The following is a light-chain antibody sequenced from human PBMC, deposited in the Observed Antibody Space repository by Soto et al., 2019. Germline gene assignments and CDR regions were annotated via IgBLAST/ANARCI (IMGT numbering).Light chain of an antibody. CDR3: QQSYRTPYT. CDR1: QTIRNS. Sequence: DIQMTQSPSSLSASVGDRVTITCRASQTIRNSLNWYQQKPGKPPKLLIYATSNFHSGVPSRFSGSGSGTDFTLTISSLQPEDFASYYCQQSYRTPYTFGQGTQLEIK. V-gene: IGKV1-39*01. J-gene: IGKJ2*01. CDR2: ATS.